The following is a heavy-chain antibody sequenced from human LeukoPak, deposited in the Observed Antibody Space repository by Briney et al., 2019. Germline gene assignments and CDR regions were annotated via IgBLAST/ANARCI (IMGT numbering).Heavy chain of an antibody. V-gene: IGHV4-59*08. J-gene: IGHJ5*02. CDR3: ARHPAGGGYDYWFDP. CDR2: TYYSGSA. CDR1: GGSINSFY. Sequence: SETLSLTCTVSGGSINSFYCTWIRQSPGKRLEWIGYTYYSGSASYNPSLQGRVTFSVDTSKNQFSLKLSSVTAADTAVYYCARHPAGGGYDYWFDPWGQGTLVTVSS. D-gene: IGHD5-12*01.